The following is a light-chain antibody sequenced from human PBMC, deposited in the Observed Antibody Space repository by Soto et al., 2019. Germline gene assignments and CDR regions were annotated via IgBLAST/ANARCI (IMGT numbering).Light chain of an antibody. J-gene: IGKJ5*01. CDR2: AAS. V-gene: IGKV1-39*01. CDR1: QSVSVY. CDR3: QQSYSTPIT. Sequence: DIQMTQSPSSLSASVGDRVTITCRASQSVSVYLNWYQQKPGKTPNLLIFAASSLQSAVPSRFSGSGYGPDFTLTLSSLQPEDFATYYCQQSYSTPITFGQGTRLDI.